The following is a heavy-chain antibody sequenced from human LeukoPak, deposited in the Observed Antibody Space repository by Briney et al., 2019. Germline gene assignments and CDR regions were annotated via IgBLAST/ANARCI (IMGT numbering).Heavy chain of an antibody. D-gene: IGHD4-17*01. CDR3: ARDGSDYGDYGPVDY. J-gene: IGHJ4*02. Sequence: GGSLRLSCAASGFTFSDYYMSWIRQAPGKGLEWVSYISSSGSTIYYADSVKGRFTISRDNAKNSLYLQMNSLRVEDTALYYCARDGSDYGDYGPVDYWGQGTLVTVSS. CDR1: GFTFSDYY. V-gene: IGHV3-11*01. CDR2: ISSSGSTI.